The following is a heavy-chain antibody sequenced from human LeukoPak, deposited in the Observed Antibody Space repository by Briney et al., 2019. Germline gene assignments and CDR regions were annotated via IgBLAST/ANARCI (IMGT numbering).Heavy chain of an antibody. J-gene: IGHJ2*01. Sequence: SETLSLTCAVYGGSLSGYYWSWIRQPPGKGLEWIGEINHSGSTNYNPSLKSRVTISVDTSKNQFSLKLSSVTAADTAVYYCARGGGTWYFDLWGRGTLVTVSA. CDR3: ARGGGTWYFDL. CDR1: GGSLSGYY. CDR2: INHSGST. V-gene: IGHV4-34*01. D-gene: IGHD1-1*01.